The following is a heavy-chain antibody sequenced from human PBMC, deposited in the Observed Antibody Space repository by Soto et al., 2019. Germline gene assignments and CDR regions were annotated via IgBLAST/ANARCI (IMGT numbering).Heavy chain of an antibody. D-gene: IGHD2-15*01. CDR2: IIPIFGTA. J-gene: IGHJ5*02. V-gene: IGHV1-69*01. Sequence: QVQLVQSGAEVKKPGSSVEVSCKASGGTFSSYAISWVRQAPGQGLEWMGGIIPIFGTANYAQKFQGRVTITADESTSTAYMELSSLRSEDTAVYYCARDGPLGYCSGGSCYSGWFDPWGQGTLVTVSS. CDR1: GGTFSSYA. CDR3: ARDGPLGYCSGGSCYSGWFDP.